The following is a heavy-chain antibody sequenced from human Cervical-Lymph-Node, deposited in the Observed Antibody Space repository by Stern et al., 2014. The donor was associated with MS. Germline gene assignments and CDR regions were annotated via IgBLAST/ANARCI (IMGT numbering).Heavy chain of an antibody. CDR1: GYTFTSYA. CDR2: INAGNGNT. V-gene: IGHV1-3*01. J-gene: IGHJ5*02. CDR3: ARLAGMATHWFDP. Sequence: QVQLVQSGAEVKKPGASVKVSCKASGYTFTSYAMHWVRQAPGQRLEWMGWINAGNGNTKYSQKFQGRVTITRDTSASTAYMELSSLRSEDTAVYYCARLAGMATHWFDPWGQGTLVTVSS. D-gene: IGHD5-24*01.